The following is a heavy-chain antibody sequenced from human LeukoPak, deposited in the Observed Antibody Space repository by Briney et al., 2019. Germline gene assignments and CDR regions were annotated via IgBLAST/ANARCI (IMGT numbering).Heavy chain of an antibody. CDR2: IYYSGST. J-gene: IGHJ3*02. CDR3: ARHTGYSGYVTAFDI. V-gene: IGHV4-59*08. Sequence: PSETLSLTCTVSGGSISSYYWSWIRQPPGKGLEWIGYIYYSGSTNYNPSLKSRVTISVDTSKNQFSLKLSSVTAADTAVYYCARHTGYSGYVTAFDIWGQGTMVTVSS. D-gene: IGHD5-12*01. CDR1: GGSISSYY.